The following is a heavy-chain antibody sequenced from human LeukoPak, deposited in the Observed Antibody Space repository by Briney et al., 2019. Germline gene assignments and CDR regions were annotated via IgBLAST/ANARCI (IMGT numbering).Heavy chain of an antibody. D-gene: IGHD6-6*01. V-gene: IGHV7-4-1*02. J-gene: IGHJ4*02. CDR1: GYTFTSYA. Sequence: WASVKVSCTASGYTFTSYAMNWVRQAPGQGLEWMGWINTNTGNPTYAQGFTGRFVFSLDTSVSTAYLQISSLKAEDTAVYYCARDFYSSSSGGVDYWGQGTLVTVSS. CDR2: INTNTGNP. CDR3: ARDFYSSSSGGVDY.